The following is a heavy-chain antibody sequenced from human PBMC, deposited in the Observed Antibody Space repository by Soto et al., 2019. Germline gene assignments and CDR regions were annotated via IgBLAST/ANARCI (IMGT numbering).Heavy chain of an antibody. CDR3: AATPYGRSLVDKRPIDY. J-gene: IGHJ4*02. D-gene: IGHD2-15*01. CDR1: GFTFSSYE. V-gene: IGHV3-48*03. Sequence: GGSLRLSCAASGFTFSSYEMHWVRQVPGEGLEWVSYISSSGNTIYYADSVKGRFTISRDNAKNSLYLQMNSLTAEDTAVYYCAATPYGRSLVDKRPIDYRGQGTLGTVSS. CDR2: ISSSGNTI.